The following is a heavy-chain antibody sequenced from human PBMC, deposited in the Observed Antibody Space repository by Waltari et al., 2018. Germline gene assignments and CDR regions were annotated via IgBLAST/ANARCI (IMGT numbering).Heavy chain of an antibody. Sequence: QVQLVESGGGVVQPGRSLRLSCAASGFTFSSYGMHWVRQAPGKGLEWVAVISYDGSNKYYADSVKGRFTISRDNSKNTLYLQMNSLRAEDTAVYYCAKDGYCGGDCPLRVSYYMDVWGKGTTVTVSS. CDR3: AKDGYCGGDCPLRVSYYMDV. V-gene: IGHV3-30*18. J-gene: IGHJ6*03. D-gene: IGHD2-21*01. CDR1: GFTFSSYG. CDR2: ISYDGSNK.